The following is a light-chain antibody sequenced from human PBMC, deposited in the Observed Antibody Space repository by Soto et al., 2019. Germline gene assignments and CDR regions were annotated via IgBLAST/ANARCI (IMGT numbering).Light chain of an antibody. CDR2: EVS. J-gene: IGLJ1*01. CDR3: SSYTSNTPYV. V-gene: IGLV2-14*01. CDR1: SSDVGGYNS. Sequence: QAVVTQPASVSGSPGQSISISCTGSSSDVGGYNSVSWYQQHPGKAPKLMIYEVSYRPSGVSNRFSGSKSGNTASLTISGLQSEDEADYYCSSYTSNTPYVFGTGTKVTVL.